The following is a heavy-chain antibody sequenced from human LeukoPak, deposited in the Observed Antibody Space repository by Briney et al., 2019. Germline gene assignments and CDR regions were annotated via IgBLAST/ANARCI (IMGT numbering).Heavy chain of an antibody. CDR2: MNPNRGDT. J-gene: IGHJ4*02. V-gene: IGHV1-8*03. CDR1: GYSFTSYD. CDR3: AMCSGVSCYSDYFDY. D-gene: IGHD2-15*01. Sequence: ASVKVSCKASGYSFTSYDINWVRQATGQGLKWLGWMNPNRGDTGYAQKCQGRVTITRNTSISTAYMELSSLRSEDTAVYYCAMCSGVSCYSDYFDYWGQGALVTVSS.